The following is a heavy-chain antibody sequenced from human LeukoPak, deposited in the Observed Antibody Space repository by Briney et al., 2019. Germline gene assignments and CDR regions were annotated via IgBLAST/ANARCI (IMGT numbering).Heavy chain of an antibody. CDR1: GFIFSSYW. V-gene: IGHV3-7*05. CDR3: VMDMDV. CDR2: VKEDGSAK. Sequence: GGSLRLSCAASGFIFSSYWMNWVRQAPGKGLEWVANVKEDGSAKYYVDSVKGRFTISRDNAKNSLYLQMNSLRAEDTAVYYCVMDMDVWGQGTTVTVSS. J-gene: IGHJ6*02.